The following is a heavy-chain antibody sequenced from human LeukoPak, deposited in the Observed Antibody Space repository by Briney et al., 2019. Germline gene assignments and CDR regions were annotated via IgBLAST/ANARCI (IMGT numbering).Heavy chain of an antibody. Sequence: GGSLRLSCAAPGFTFSSYAMSWVRQAPGKGLEWVSAISGSGGSTYYADSVKGRFTISRDNSKNTLYLQMNSLRAEDTAVYYCAKSVNMVRGVTPLDYWGQGTLVTVSS. CDR3: AKSVNMVRGVTPLDY. CDR2: ISGSGGST. CDR1: GFTFSSYA. J-gene: IGHJ4*02. V-gene: IGHV3-23*01. D-gene: IGHD3-10*01.